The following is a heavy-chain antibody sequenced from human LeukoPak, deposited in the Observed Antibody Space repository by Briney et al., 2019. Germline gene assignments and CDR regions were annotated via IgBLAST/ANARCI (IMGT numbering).Heavy chain of an antibody. CDR3: AKALGSGSYYDY. CDR2: IRYDGSNK. D-gene: IGHD1-26*01. Sequence: GGSLRLSCAASGFTFSSYGMHWVRQAPGKGLEWVAFIRYDGSNKYYADSVKGRFTISRDNSRNTLYLQMNSLRDEDTAVYYCAKALGSGSYYDYWGQGTLVTVSS. CDR1: GFTFSSYG. J-gene: IGHJ4*02. V-gene: IGHV3-30*02.